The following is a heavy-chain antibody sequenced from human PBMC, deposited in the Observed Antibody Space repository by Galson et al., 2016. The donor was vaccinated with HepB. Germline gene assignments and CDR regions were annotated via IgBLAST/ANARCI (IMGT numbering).Heavy chain of an antibody. CDR2: ISMDGSIK. CDR1: GFTFRSFS. V-gene: IGHV3-30*04. CDR3: ARDMVGGSPDYFDY. D-gene: IGHD4/OR15-4a*01. J-gene: IGHJ4*02. Sequence: SLRLSCAVSGFTFRSFSMHWVRQAPGKGLEWVAVISMDGSIKLYADSVKGRFTISRGNSKNALFLQINSLRAEDTAVYYCARDMVGGSPDYFDYWGQGTLVTVSS.